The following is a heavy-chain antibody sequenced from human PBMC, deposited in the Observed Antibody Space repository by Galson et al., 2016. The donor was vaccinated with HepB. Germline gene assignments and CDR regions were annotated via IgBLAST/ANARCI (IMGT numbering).Heavy chain of an antibody. D-gene: IGHD4-17*01. J-gene: IGHJ6*04. V-gene: IGHV3-66*02. Sequence: SLRLSCAVSGFTVSSDYMSWVRQAPGKELEWVSVIYSGGETYYADSVKGRFTISRDNSKNTLYLQMSSLRTEDTAVYFCARDPGLRNGMGGWGKGTTVTVSS. CDR2: IYSGGET. CDR1: GFTVSSDY. CDR3: ARDPGLRNGMGG.